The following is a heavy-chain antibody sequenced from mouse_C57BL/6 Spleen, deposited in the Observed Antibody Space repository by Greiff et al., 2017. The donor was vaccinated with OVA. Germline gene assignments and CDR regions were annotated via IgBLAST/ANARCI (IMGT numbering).Heavy chain of an antibody. D-gene: IGHD1-1*01. CDR1: GFTFSDYY. Sequence: EVMLVESEGGLVQPGSSMKLSCTASGFTFSDYYMAWVRQVPEKGLEWVANINYDGSSTYYLDSLKSRFIISRDNAKNILYLQMSSLKSEDTATYYCARGYYGSSTFDYWGQGTTLTVSS. J-gene: IGHJ2*01. V-gene: IGHV5-16*01. CDR3: ARGYYGSSTFDY. CDR2: INYDGSST.